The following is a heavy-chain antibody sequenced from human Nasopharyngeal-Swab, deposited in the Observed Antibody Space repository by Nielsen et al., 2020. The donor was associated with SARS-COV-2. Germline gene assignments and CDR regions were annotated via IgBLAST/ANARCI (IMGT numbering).Heavy chain of an antibody. D-gene: IGHD6-13*01. Sequence: GESLKISCAASVFTFSAHSMDWVRQAQGKGLEWVRRSRNKANSYTTEYAASVKGRFTISRDDSKNSLYLQMSSLRTEDTALYYCARDLSSIWTSGLGVGGQGTTVIVSS. CDR1: VFTFSAHS. J-gene: IGHJ6*02. CDR2: SRNKANSYTT. CDR3: ARDLSSIWTSGLGV. V-gene: IGHV3-72*01.